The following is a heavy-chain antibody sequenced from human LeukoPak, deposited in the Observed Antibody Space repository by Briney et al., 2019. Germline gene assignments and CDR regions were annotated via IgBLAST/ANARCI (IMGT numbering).Heavy chain of an antibody. J-gene: IGHJ4*02. D-gene: IGHD2-15*01. CDR2: ITATGTYT. Sequence: GGSLRLSCAASGFTLSSFAMSWVRQAPGKGLEWVSTITATGTYTYYADSVKGRFTISRDNSKGTLYLQMNSLRADDTAVYYCAKDWCSASSCYIDYWGQGTLVTVSS. V-gene: IGHV3-23*01. CDR1: GFTLSSFA. CDR3: AKDWCSASSCYIDY.